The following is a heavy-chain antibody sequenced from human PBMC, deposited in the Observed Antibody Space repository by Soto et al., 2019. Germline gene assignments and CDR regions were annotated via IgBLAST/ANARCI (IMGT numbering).Heavy chain of an antibody. J-gene: IGHJ6*02. CDR1: GGTFSSYA. V-gene: IGHV1-69*01. D-gene: IGHD6-25*01. Sequence: SVKVTCKASGGTFSSYAISWVRQAHGQGLEWMGGIIPIFGTANYAQKFQGRVTITADESTSTAYMELSSLRSEDTAVYYCARDRLPPYYYGMDVWGQGTTVTVFS. CDR2: IIPIFGTA. CDR3: ARDRLPPYYYGMDV.